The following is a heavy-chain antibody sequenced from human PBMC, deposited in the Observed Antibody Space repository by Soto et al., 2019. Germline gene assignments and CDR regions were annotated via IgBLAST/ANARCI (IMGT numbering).Heavy chain of an antibody. J-gene: IGHJ6*02. Sequence: SETLSLTCTVSGVSISSGVYYWSWIRHHPGNGLEWIGYIYYSGSTYYNPSLKSRVTISVDTTKNQFSLKLSSVTAADTAVYYCARDWRCLHDDFWCGLDVWGQGPSVTVYS. D-gene: IGHD3-3*01. CDR2: IYYSGST. CDR1: GVSISSGVYY. CDR3: ARDWRCLHDDFWCGLDV. V-gene: IGHV4-31*03.